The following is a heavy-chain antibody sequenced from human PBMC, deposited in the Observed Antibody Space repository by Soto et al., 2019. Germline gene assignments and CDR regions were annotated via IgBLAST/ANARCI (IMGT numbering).Heavy chain of an antibody. J-gene: IGHJ5*02. D-gene: IGHD6-19*01. Sequence: SETLSLTCTVSGGSVSSYYWSWIRQPPGKGLEWIGYIYYTETTNYNPSLKSRVTISVDTSKNQFSLKLSSVTAADTAVYYCARVNSSGWLRWFDPWGRGTLVTVSS. CDR2: IYYTETT. V-gene: IGHV4-59*02. CDR1: GGSVSSYY. CDR3: ARVNSSGWLRWFDP.